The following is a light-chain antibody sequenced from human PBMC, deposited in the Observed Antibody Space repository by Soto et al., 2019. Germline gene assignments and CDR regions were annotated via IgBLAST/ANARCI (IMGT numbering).Light chain of an antibody. Sequence: LTLSPGTVSLSKGERATLSCRASQSVISNYLAWYQQKPGQPPRLLIYGASTRDTGIPDRFSGSGSGTDFTLTISSLQSEDGAVYCSQQYAIPLITFGQGTRLENK. V-gene: IGKV3-20*01. CDR3: QQYAIPLIT. J-gene: IGKJ5*01. CDR1: QSVISNY. CDR2: GAS.